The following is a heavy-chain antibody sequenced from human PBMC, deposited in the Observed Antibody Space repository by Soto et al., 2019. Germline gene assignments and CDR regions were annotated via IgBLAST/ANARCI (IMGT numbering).Heavy chain of an antibody. CDR3: ARRHSSSWYGLDY. CDR1: GYSISSGYY. J-gene: IGHJ4*02. Sequence: TLSLTCAVSGYSISSGYYRGWIRQPPGKGLEWIGSIYHSGSTYYNPSLKSRVSISVDTSKNQFSLRLSSVTAADTAMYYCARRHSSSWYGLDYWGQGTLVTVSS. D-gene: IGHD6-13*01. CDR2: IYHSGST. V-gene: IGHV4-38-2*01.